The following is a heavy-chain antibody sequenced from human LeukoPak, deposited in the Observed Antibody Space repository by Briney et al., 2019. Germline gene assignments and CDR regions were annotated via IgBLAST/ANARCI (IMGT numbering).Heavy chain of an antibody. J-gene: IGHJ3*02. CDR3: ARARVEYDYIWGRYRHDGFDI. Sequence: SETLSLTCTVSGYSISSGYYWGWIRQPPGKGLEWIGSIYHSGSTYYNPSLKSRVTISVDTSKNQFSLKLSSVTAADTAVYYCARARVEYDYIWGRYRHDGFDIWGQGTMVTVSS. D-gene: IGHD3-16*02. CDR1: GYSISSGYY. V-gene: IGHV4-38-2*02. CDR2: IYHSGST.